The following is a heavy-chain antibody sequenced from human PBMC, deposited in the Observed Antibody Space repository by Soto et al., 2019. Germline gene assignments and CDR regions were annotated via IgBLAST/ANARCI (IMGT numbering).Heavy chain of an antibody. CDR1: GYTFTSYY. J-gene: IGHJ4*02. D-gene: IGHD3-3*01. Sequence: GASVKVSCKASGYTFTSYYMHWVRQAPGQGLEWMGIINPSGGSTSYAQKFQGRVTMTRDTSTSTVYMELSSLRSEDTAVYYCARDSPTFTTIFGVGVLDYWGQGTLVTVSS. CDR2: INPSGGST. V-gene: IGHV1-46*03. CDR3: ARDSPTFTTIFGVGVLDY.